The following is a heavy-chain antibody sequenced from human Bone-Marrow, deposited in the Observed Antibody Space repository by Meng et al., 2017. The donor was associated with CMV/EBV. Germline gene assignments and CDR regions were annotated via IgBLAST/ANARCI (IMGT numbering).Heavy chain of an antibody. Sequence: GESLKISCAASGFTFSSYSMNWVRQAPGKGLEWVSSISSSSSYIYYADSVKGRFTISRDNAKNSLYLQMNSLRAEDTAVYYCASSSLYYDFWSGLENNDYWGQGTLVTVSS. CDR1: GFTFSSYS. V-gene: IGHV3-21*01. J-gene: IGHJ4*02. D-gene: IGHD3-3*01. CDR2: ISSSSSYI. CDR3: ASSSLYYDFWSGLENNDY.